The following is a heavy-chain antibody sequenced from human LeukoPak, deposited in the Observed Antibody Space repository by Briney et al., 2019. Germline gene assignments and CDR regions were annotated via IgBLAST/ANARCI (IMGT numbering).Heavy chain of an antibody. V-gene: IGHV3-73*01. D-gene: IGHD3-10*02. J-gene: IGHJ2*01. Sequence: PGGSLRLSCAASGFTISGSAMHWVRQASGKGLEWISRIRRNRDNYATAYAASVKGRFTISRDDSRNTAYLELNSLETEDTAVYYCTRRSCSGNFNWYFDLWGRGTLVTVSS. CDR3: TRRSCSGNFNWYFDL. CDR1: GFTISGSA. CDR2: IRRNRDNYAT.